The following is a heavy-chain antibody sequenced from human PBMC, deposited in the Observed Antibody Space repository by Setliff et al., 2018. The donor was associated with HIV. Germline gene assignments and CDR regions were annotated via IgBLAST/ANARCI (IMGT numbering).Heavy chain of an antibody. CDR3: ARDRVGYRSSSGLDS. D-gene: IGHD6-6*01. CDR2: INPSDNRT. J-gene: IGHJ4*02. Sequence: ASVKASCKASGYTFNNYYMHWVRQAPGQGLEWMGIINPSDNRTYYAQKFQGRVTMTRDNAKNTLVLQMNSLRVEDSALYYCARDRVGYRSSSGLDSWGQGTLVTV. V-gene: IGHV1-46*02. CDR1: GYTFNNYY.